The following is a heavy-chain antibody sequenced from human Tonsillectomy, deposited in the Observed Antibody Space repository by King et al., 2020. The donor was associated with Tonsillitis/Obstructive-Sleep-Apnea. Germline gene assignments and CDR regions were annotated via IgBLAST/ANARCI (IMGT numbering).Heavy chain of an antibody. D-gene: IGHD3-3*01. J-gene: IGHJ5*02. CDR2: IYWDDDK. CDR1: GFSLSTSGVG. CDR3: AVTPRDSDLWSPRFDP. Sequence: TLKESGPTLVKPTQTLTLTCTFSGFSLSTSGVGVGWIRQPPGKALEWLALIYWDDDKRYSPSLKSRLTITKDTSKNQVVLTMTNMDPVDTATYYCAVTPRDSDLWSPRFDPWGQGTLVTVSS. V-gene: IGHV2-5*02.